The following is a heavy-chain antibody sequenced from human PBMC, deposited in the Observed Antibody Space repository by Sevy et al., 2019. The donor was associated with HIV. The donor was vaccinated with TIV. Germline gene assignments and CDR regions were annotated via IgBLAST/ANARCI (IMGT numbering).Heavy chain of an antibody. Sequence: VGSLRLSCGVSGFALRSYTINWVRQAPGKGLEWVASISATGGSTYYADSVKGRFTISRDVSKSTLYLQMNSLTAEDTAMFYCAKTLQKLPFHPHYFDYWGQGTLVTVSS. CDR3: AKTLQKLPFHPHYFDY. V-gene: IGHV3-23*01. J-gene: IGHJ4*02. CDR2: ISATGGST. CDR1: GFALRSYT. D-gene: IGHD2-21*02.